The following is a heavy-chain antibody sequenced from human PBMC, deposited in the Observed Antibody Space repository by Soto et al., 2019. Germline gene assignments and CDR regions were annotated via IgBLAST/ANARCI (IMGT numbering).Heavy chain of an antibody. CDR1: GFSFSSYT. CDR2: ITSSGAP. Sequence: VGSLRLSCAASGFSFSSYTMNWVRQAPGKGLEWISFITSSGAPYYADSVKGRFAMSRDNAKNSLFLQMNSLRGEDTAMYYCVRDVDYAFDSWGQGTMVTVSS. V-gene: IGHV3-48*04. J-gene: IGHJ3*02. CDR3: VRDVDYAFDS.